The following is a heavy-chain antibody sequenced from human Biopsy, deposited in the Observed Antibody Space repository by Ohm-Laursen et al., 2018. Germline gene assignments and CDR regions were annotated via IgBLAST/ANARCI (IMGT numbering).Heavy chain of an antibody. V-gene: IGHV3-9*01. CDR3: AKARVAIRYFDI. J-gene: IGHJ2*01. D-gene: IGHD2-15*01. CDR2: ITWNSGTI. CDR1: GFTFDDFG. Sequence: SLRLSCSAFGFTFDDFGMHWVRQAPGKGLEWVSSITWNSGTIDYADSVKGRFTISRDNAKNSLYLQMNSLRAGDTALYYCAKARVAIRYFDIWGRGTLVTVSS.